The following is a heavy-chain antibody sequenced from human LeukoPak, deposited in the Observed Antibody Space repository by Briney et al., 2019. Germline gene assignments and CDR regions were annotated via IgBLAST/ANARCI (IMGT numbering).Heavy chain of an antibody. CDR3: ARLGWERLDLDL. V-gene: IGHV4-39*01. CDR2: IYYSGST. J-gene: IGHJ2*01. D-gene: IGHD1-26*01. CDR1: GGSISSSSYY. Sequence: PSETLSLTCTVSGGSISSSSYYWGWIRQPPGKGLEWIGSIYYSGSTYYNPSLKSRVTISVDTSKNQFSLKLSSVTAADTAVYYCARLGWERLDLDLWGRGTLVTVSS.